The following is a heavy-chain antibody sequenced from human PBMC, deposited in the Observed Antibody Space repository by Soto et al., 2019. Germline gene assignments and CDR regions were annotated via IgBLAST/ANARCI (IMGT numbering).Heavy chain of an antibody. CDR3: ASMIGGPVLSFDS. CDR2: IFYSGST. V-gene: IGHV4-59*01. Sequence: QVQLQESGPGLVKPSETLSLTCTVSGGSISSYYWSWIRQPPGKGLEWIGFIFYSGSTSYTPSLKTRLTISIDTSKYQFSSKLKSVTAADTAVYYCASMIGGPVLSFDSWGQGTLVAVSS. CDR1: GGSISSYY. D-gene: IGHD3-10*02. J-gene: IGHJ5*01.